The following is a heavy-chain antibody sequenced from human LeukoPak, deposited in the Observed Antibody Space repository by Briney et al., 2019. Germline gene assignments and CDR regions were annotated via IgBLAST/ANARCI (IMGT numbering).Heavy chain of an antibody. D-gene: IGHD3-10*01. CDR2: IYTSGST. CDR3: ARAPIYGSGSSFDY. CDR1: GGSISSYY. Sequence: SETLSLTCTVSGGSISSYYWSWIRQPAGEGLEWIGRIYTSGSTNYNPSLKSRVTMSVDTSKNQFSLKLSSVTAADTAVYYCARAPIYGSGSSFDYWGQGTLVTVSS. V-gene: IGHV4-4*07. J-gene: IGHJ4*02.